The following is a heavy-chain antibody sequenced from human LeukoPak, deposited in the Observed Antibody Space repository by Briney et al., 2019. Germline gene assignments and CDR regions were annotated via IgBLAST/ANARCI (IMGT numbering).Heavy chain of an antibody. CDR1: GYTFTGYY. CDR2: INPNSGGT. CDR3: ARNGEDNWNDVSFDY. V-gene: IGHV1-2*02. Sequence: ASVKVSCKASGYTFTGYYMHWVRQAPGQGLEWMGWINPNSGGTNYAQKFQGRVTMTRDTSISTAYMELSRLRSDDTAVYYYARNGEDNWNDVSFDYWGQGTLVTVSS. D-gene: IGHD1-20*01. J-gene: IGHJ4*02.